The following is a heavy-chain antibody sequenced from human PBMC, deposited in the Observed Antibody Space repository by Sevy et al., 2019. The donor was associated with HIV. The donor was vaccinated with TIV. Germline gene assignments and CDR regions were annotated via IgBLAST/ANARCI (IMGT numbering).Heavy chain of an antibody. CDR2: ISYGGANK. V-gene: IGHV3-30*18. J-gene: IGHJ4*02. CDR3: AKDRGDLFGDLLKYYFDY. Sequence: GGSLRLSCTASGFTFSEYGMHWVRQAPGKGLEWVAVISYGGANKYYGDSVKGRFTISRDNSENTLYLQMNSLRAEDTAVYYCAKDRGDLFGDLLKYYFDYWGQGTLVTVSS. D-gene: IGHD3-10*02. CDR1: GFTFSEYG.